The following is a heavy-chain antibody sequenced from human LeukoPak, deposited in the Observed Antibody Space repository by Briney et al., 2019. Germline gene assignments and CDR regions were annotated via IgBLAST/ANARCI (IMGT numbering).Heavy chain of an antibody. CDR1: GFTFSSYW. V-gene: IGHV3-7*01. CDR2: IKQDGSEK. J-gene: IGHJ6*03. D-gene: IGHD3-10*01. CDR3: ARTYYGSGSLNYYYSYYMDV. Sequence: PGGSLRLSCAASGFTFSSYWMSWVRQAPGKGLEWVANIKQDGSEKYYVDSVKGRFTISRDNAKNSLYLQMNSLRAEDTAVYYCARTYYGSGSLNYYYSYYMDVWGKGTTVTVSS.